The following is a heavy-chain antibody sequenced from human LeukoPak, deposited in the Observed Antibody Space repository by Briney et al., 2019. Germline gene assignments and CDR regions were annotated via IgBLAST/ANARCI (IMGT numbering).Heavy chain of an antibody. V-gene: IGHV3-43*01. J-gene: IGHJ4*02. CDR1: GFTFDDYT. CDR2: ISWDGGST. CDR3: AKVYGPGPFGGHYYFDY. D-gene: IGHD3-16*01. Sequence: PGGSLRLSCAASGFTFDDYTMHWVRQAPGKGLEWVSLISWDGGSTYYADSVKGRFTISRDNSKNSLYLQMNSLRTEDTALYYCAKVYGPGPFGGHYYFDYWGQGTLVTVSS.